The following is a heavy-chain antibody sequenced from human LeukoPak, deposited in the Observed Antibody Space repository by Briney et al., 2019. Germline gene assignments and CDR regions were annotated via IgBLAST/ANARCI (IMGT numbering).Heavy chain of an antibody. V-gene: IGHV4-34*01. J-gene: IGHJ6*03. CDR2: IKYSGST. CDR3: ARHFRDYYYYMDV. D-gene: IGHD3-10*01. CDR1: GESFSGYY. Sequence: SETLSLTCAVYGESFSGYYWSWIRQPPGKGLKWIGEIKYSGSTNYNPSLKSRVTISVDTSKNQFSLKLSSVTAADTAVYYCARHFRDYYYYMDVWGKGTTVTVSS.